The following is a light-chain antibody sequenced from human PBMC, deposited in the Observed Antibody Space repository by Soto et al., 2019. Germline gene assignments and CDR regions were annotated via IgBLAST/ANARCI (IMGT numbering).Light chain of an antibody. J-gene: IGLJ2*01. CDR1: SSNIGAGYD. CDR3: QSYDRRLSGWKV. CDR2: GNS. V-gene: IGLV1-40*01. Sequence: QSVLTQPPSVSGAPGQRVTISCTGSSSNIGAGYDVHWYQQLPGTAPKLLIYGNSNRPSGVPDRFSGSKSGTSASRAITGLQAEDEADEFCQSYDRRLSGWKVFGGGTKLTVL.